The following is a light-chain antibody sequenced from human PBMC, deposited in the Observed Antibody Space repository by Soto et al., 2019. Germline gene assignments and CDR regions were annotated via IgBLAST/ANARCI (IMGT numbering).Light chain of an antibody. V-gene: IGLV3-21*02. J-gene: IGLJ3*02. CDR1: NIGSKS. CDR2: DNS. CDR3: QVWDVTSDHPV. Sequence: SYELTQPPSVSVAPGQTARITCGGDNIGSKSVHWYQRRPGQAPVLVIYDNSDRPSAISERFSGSNSGNTATLTITRVEAGDEAEYSCQVWDVTSDHPVFGGGTKVTVL.